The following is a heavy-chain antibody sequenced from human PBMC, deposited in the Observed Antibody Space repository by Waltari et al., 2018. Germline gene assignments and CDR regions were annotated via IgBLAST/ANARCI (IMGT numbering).Heavy chain of an antibody. CDR2: INPNSGGT. V-gene: IGHV1-2*02. CDR1: GYTFTGYY. Sequence: QVQLVQSGAEVKKPGASVKVSCKASGYTFTGYYMHWVRQAPGQGLEWMGWINPNSGGTNYAQKVQGRVTMTSDTSISTAYMELSRLRSDDTAVYYCARGGARTPRDYFDYWGQGTLVTVSS. D-gene: IGHD2-15*01. CDR3: ARGGARTPRDYFDY. J-gene: IGHJ4*02.